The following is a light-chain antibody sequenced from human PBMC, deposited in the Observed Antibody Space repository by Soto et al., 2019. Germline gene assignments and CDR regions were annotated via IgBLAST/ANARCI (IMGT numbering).Light chain of an antibody. CDR1: QSVSSSY. V-gene: IGKV3-20*01. CDR3: QQYGSSPPFT. J-gene: IGKJ3*01. Sequence: EIVLTQSPGTLSLSPGERATLSCRASQSVSSSYLAWYQQKPGQAPRLLIYGASSRATGIPDRFSGSGSGTDFIHTISRLEPEDFAVDYCQQYGSSPPFTVGPGTKVDIK. CDR2: GAS.